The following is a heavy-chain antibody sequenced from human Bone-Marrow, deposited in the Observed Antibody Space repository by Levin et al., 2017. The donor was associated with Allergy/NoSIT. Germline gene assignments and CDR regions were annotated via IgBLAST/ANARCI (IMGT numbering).Heavy chain of an antibody. CDR3: AKGREFDDAFDI. J-gene: IGHJ3*02. Sequence: GESLKISCAASGFTFSTFAMHWVRQAPGKGLEWAALISYDGSQKYYADSLKGRFTISRDNSKNTLFLEMTTLGAADTGVYYWAKGREFDDAFDIWGQGTLVTVSS. D-gene: IGHD3-10*01. CDR2: ISYDGSQK. CDR1: GFTFSTFA. V-gene: IGHV3-30*18.